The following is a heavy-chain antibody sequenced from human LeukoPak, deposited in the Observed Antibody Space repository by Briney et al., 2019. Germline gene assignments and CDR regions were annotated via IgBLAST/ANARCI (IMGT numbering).Heavy chain of an antibody. J-gene: IGHJ5*02. CDR1: GGSISSSNW. D-gene: IGHD3-22*01. V-gene: IGHV4-4*02. Sequence: SETLSLTCAVSGGSISSSNWWSWIRQPPGKGLEWIGSIYYSGSTYYNPSLKSRVTISVDTSKNQFSLKLSSVTAADTAVYYCAREGPGNYYDSSGYTLRGNWFDPWGQGTLVTVSS. CDR2: IYYSGST. CDR3: AREGPGNYYDSSGYTLRGNWFDP.